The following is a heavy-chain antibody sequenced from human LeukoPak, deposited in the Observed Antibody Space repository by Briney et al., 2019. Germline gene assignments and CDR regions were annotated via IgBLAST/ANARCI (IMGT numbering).Heavy chain of an antibody. CDR3: ARGEGYYYDSSGHLQFDP. J-gene: IGHJ5*02. D-gene: IGHD3-22*01. V-gene: IGHV3-66*01. CDR2: IYSGGST. Sequence: GGSLRLSCAASGLTVSSNYMSWVRQAPGKGLEWVSVIYSGGSTYYADSVKGRFTISRDNSKNTLYLQMNSLRAEDTAVYYCARGEGYYYDSSGHLQFDPWGQGTLVTVSS. CDR1: GLTVSSNY.